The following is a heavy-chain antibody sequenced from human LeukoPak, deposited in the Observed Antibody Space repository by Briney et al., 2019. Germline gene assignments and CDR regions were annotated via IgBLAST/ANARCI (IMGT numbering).Heavy chain of an antibody. CDR3: AKHGGGSNIDY. D-gene: IGHD3-16*01. Sequence: GGSLRLSCAASGFTFSIYDIYWVRQAPGKGLEWVAFIRADGSNKYYADSVKGRFTISRDNSKNTVYLQMNSLRVEDTAVYYCAKHGGGSNIDYWGQGTLVTVSS. CDR2: IRADGSNK. V-gene: IGHV3-30*02. CDR1: GFTFSIYD. J-gene: IGHJ4*02.